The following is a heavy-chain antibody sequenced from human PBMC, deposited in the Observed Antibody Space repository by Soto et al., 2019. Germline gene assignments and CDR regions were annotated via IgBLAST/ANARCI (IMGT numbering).Heavy chain of an antibody. D-gene: IGHD3-16*02. CDR3: AKKGREITFGGVIAD. CDR2: ISGSGGST. V-gene: IGHV3-23*01. Sequence: EVQLLESGGGLVQPGGSLRLSCAASGFTFSSYAKSWVRQAPGKGLEWVSAISGSGGSTYYADSVKGRFTISRDNSKNTLYLQMNSLRAEDTAVYYCAKKGREITFGGVIADWGQGTLVTVSS. CDR1: GFTFSSYA. J-gene: IGHJ4*02.